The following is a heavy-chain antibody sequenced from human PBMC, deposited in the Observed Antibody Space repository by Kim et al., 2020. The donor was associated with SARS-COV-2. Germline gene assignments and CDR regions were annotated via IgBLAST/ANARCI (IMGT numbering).Heavy chain of an antibody. J-gene: IGHJ3*02. CDR2: ISRSGGTK. CDR3: AREVVTTPDALDI. Sequence: GGSLRLSCAASGFTFSNHEINWVRQAPGKGLEWVSYISRSGGTKKYANSVSGRFTISRDNAKNSVYLQLSSLTAEDTGVYYCAREVVTTPDALDIWGQGTMVTVSS. CDR1: GFTFSNHE. V-gene: IGHV3-48*03. D-gene: IGHD2-15*01.